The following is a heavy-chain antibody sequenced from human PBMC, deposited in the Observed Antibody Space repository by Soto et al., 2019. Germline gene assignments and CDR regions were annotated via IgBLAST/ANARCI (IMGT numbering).Heavy chain of an antibody. CDR3: ARGLADMMICGVVTRDLFAP. J-gene: IGHJ5*02. CDR2: INHSGST. Sequence: PSETLSLTCAVYGGSFSGYYWSWIRQPPGKGLEWIGEINHSGSTNYNPSLKSRVTISVDTSKNQFSLKLSSVTAADTAVYYCARGLADMMICGVVTRDLFAPWGQGTLDIVSS. CDR1: GGSFSGYY. V-gene: IGHV4-34*01. D-gene: IGHD3-3*01.